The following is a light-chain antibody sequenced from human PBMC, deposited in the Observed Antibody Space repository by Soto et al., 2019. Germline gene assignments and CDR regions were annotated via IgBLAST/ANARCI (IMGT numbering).Light chain of an antibody. CDR1: NSDVGGYNY. CDR2: EVS. CDR3: SSYTSSSTLYV. V-gene: IGLV2-14*01. Sequence: QSVLTQPASVSGSPGQSITISCTGTNSDVGGYNYVSWYQQHPGKAPELMIYEVSNRPSGVSNRFSGSKSGNTASLTISGLQAEDEADYYCSSYTSSSTLYVFGTGTKVTVL. J-gene: IGLJ1*01.